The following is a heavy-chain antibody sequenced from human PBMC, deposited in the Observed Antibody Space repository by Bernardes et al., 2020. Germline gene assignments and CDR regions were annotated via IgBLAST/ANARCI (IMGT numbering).Heavy chain of an antibody. CDR2: INHSGST. Sequence: TLSLTCAVYGGSFSGYYWRWIRQPPGTGLEWIGEINHSGSTNYNPSLKSRVTISVDTSKNQLSLKLSSVTAADTAVYYCTRGRTTVTTRAYYFDYWGQGTRVTVSS. CDR3: TRGRTTVTTRAYYFDY. V-gene: IGHV4-34*01. J-gene: IGHJ4*02. CDR1: GGSFSGYY. D-gene: IGHD4-17*01.